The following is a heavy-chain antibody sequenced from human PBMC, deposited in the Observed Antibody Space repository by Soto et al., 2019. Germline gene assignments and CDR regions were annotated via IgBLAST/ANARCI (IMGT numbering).Heavy chain of an antibody. V-gene: IGHV3-23*01. D-gene: IGHD2-2*01. CDR3: ARGGGNCSSTSCYGGGGDY. Sequence: GGSLRLSCAASGFTFSSYAMSWVRQAPGKGLEWVSAISGSGGSTYYADSVKGRFTISRDNSKNTLYLQMNSLRAEDTAVYYWARGGGNCSSTSCYGGGGDYWGQGTLVTVSS. CDR2: ISGSGGST. J-gene: IGHJ4*02. CDR1: GFTFSSYA.